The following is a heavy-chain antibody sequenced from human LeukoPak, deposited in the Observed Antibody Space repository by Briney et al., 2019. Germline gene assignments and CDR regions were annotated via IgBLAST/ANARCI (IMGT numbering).Heavy chain of an antibody. CDR2: INPNSGGT. D-gene: IGHD5-18*01. V-gene: IGHV1-2*02. Sequence: ASVKVSCKASGYTFTGYYMHWVRQAPGQGLEWMGWINPNSGGTNYAQKFQGRVTMARDTSISTAYMELSRLRSDDTAVYYCARGGWVSYGFHDAFDIWGQGTMVTVSS. CDR1: GYTFTGYY. J-gene: IGHJ3*02. CDR3: ARGGWVSYGFHDAFDI.